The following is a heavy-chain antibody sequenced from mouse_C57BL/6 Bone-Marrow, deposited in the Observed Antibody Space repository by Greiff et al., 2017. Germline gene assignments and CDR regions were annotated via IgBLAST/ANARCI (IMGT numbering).Heavy chain of an antibody. D-gene: IGHD2-2*01. Sequence: QVQLQQPGAELVMPGASVKLSCKASGYTFTSYWMHWVKQRPGQGLEWIGELDPSDSYTNYNQKFKGKSTLTVDKSSNTAYMQLSGLTSEDSAVYYSAREGIYYGYDWGQGTTLTVSS. J-gene: IGHJ2*01. CDR3: AREGIYYGYD. CDR2: LDPSDSYT. CDR1: GYTFTSYW. V-gene: IGHV1-69*01.